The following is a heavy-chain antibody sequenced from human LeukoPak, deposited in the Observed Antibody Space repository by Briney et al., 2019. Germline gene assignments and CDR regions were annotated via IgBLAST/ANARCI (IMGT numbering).Heavy chain of an antibody. J-gene: IGHJ4*02. CDR1: GFTFGDYA. V-gene: IGHV3-49*04. CDR3: TRGVTIFGVVTAMTYYFDY. CDR2: IRSKAYGGTT. D-gene: IGHD3-3*01. Sequence: GGSLRLSCTASGFTFGDYAMSWVRQAPGKGLEWVGFIRSKAYGGTTEYAASVKGRFTISRDDSKSIAYLQMNSLKTEDTAVYYCTRGVTIFGVVTAMTYYFDYWGQGTLVTVSS.